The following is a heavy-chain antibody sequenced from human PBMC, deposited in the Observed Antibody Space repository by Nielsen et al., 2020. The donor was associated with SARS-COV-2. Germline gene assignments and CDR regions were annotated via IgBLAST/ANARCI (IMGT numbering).Heavy chain of an antibody. Sequence: SETLSLTCTVSGGSISSSSYYWGWIRQPPGKGLEWIGSIYYSGSTYYNPSLRSRFTISVDTSKNQFSMKLSSVTAADTAVYYCARLGPIFDYWGQGTLVTVSS. J-gene: IGHJ4*02. V-gene: IGHV4-39*01. CDR3: ARLGPIFDY. CDR1: GGSISSSSYY. CDR2: IYYSGST.